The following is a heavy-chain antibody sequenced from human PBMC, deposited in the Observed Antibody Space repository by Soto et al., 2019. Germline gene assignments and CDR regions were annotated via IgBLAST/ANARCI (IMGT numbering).Heavy chain of an antibody. CDR2: IYSGGST. J-gene: IGHJ4*02. CDR1: GFTVSSNY. V-gene: IGHV3-53*01. CDR3: ARVGSGSYRDFDY. Sequence: GGSLRLSCAASGFTVSSNYMSWVRQAPGKGLEWVSVIYSGGSTYYADSVKGRFTISRDNSKNTLYLQMNSLRAEDTAVYYCARVGSGSYRDFDYWGQGTLVTVS. D-gene: IGHD1-26*01.